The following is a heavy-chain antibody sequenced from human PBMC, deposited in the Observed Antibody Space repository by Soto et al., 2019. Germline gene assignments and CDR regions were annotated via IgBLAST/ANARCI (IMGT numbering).Heavy chain of an antibody. CDR2: IYYSGST. CDR3: ARGGVHYYYYMDV. D-gene: IGHD3-10*01. V-gene: IGHV4-59*01. J-gene: IGHJ6*03. Sequence: SETLSLTCTVSGGSISSYYWSWIRQPPGKGLEWIGYIYYSGSTNYNPSLKSRVTISVDTSKNQFSLKLSSVTAADTAVYYCARGGVHYYYYMDVWGKGTTVTVSS. CDR1: GGSISSYY.